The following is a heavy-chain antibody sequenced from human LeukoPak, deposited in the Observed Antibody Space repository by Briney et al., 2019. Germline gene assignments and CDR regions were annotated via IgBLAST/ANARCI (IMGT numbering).Heavy chain of an antibody. D-gene: IGHD1-20*01. V-gene: IGHV3-15*07. CDR2: IKSKADGETI. CDR3: STLTSRGLSDS. Sequence: GGPLRLSCAASGFTFTNAWMNWVRQAPGKGLEWVGRIKSKADGETIDYAAPVRGRFTFSRDDSKNMLYLQMNSLKSEDTAVYYCSTLTSRGLSDSWGQGTLVTVSS. J-gene: IGHJ4*02. CDR1: GFTFTNAW.